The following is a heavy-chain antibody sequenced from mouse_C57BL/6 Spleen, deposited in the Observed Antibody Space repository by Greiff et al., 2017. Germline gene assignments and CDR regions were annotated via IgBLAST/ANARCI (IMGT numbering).Heavy chain of an antibody. Sequence: EVKLQESGGDLVKPGGSLKLSCAASGFTFSSYGMSWVRQTPDKRLEWVATISSGGSYTYYPDSVKGRFTISRDNAKNTVYLQMSSLKSEDTAMYYCARQGMTTVVAWYFDVWGTGTTVTVSS. J-gene: IGHJ1*03. D-gene: IGHD1-1*01. CDR2: ISSGGSYT. CDR1: GFTFSSYG. CDR3: ARQGMTTVVAWYFDV. V-gene: IGHV5-6*01.